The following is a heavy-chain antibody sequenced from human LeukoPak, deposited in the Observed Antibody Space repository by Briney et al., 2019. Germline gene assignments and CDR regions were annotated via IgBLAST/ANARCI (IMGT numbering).Heavy chain of an antibody. J-gene: IGHJ3*02. V-gene: IGHV4-34*01. CDR3: ARATFRGYYDSSGRPHRAFDI. Sequence: SETLSLTCAVYGGSFSGYYWSWIRQPPGKGLEWIGEINHSGSTNYNPSLKSRVTISVDTSKNQFSLKLSSVTAADTAVYYCARATFRGYYDSSGRPHRAFDIWGQGTMVTVSS. CDR2: INHSGST. D-gene: IGHD3-22*01. CDR1: GGSFSGYY.